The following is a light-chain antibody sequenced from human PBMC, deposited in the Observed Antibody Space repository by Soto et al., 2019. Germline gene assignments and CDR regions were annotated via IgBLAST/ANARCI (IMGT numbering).Light chain of an antibody. CDR2: GAS. Sequence: PGERATLACRASQSVASLQLAWYQQKPGQAPRLLIFGASSRATGIPDKFSGSGSGTDFTLTISRLEPDDFAVYYCQHYGSSSWTFGQGTKVEIK. V-gene: IGKV3-20*01. CDR1: QSVASLQ. J-gene: IGKJ1*01. CDR3: QHYGSSSWT.